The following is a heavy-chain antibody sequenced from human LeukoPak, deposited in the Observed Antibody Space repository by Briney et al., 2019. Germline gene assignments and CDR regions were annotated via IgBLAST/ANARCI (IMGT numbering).Heavy chain of an antibody. J-gene: IGHJ4*02. CDR1: GFSFTSYA. Sequence: GGSLRLSCAASGFSFTSYAMTWVRQAPGKGLGWVSAASEDGGTTYYADSVKGRFAISRDNTKNTLYLQMNSLRAEDTAVYYCARFWGSYPPDYWGQGTLVTVSS. CDR2: ASEDGGTT. CDR3: ARFWGSYPPDY. D-gene: IGHD3-16*01. V-gene: IGHV3-23*01.